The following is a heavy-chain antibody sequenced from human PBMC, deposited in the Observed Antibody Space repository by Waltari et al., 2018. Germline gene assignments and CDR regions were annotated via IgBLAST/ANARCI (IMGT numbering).Heavy chain of an antibody. D-gene: IGHD3-22*01. CDR3: ARDPDNYYSSGYYPGY. V-gene: IGHV1-69*08. CDR1: GGTFSSYT. Sequence: QVQLVQSGAEVKKPGSSVKVSCKASGGTFSSYTISWVRQAPGQGLEWMGRIIPRLGIANYAQKLQGRVTITADKSTSTAYMELSSLRSEDTAVYYCARDPDNYYSSGYYPGYWGQGTLVTVSS. CDR2: IIPRLGIA. J-gene: IGHJ4*02.